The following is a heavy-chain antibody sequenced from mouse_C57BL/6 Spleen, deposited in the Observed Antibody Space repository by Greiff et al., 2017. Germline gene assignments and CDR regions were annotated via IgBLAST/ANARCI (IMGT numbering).Heavy chain of an antibody. V-gene: IGHV1-69*01. D-gene: IGHD4-1*01. J-gene: IGHJ2*01. CDR2: IDPSDSYT. CDR1: GYTFTSYW. CDR3: AGAGTDFDY. Sequence: VQLQQSGAELVMPGASVKLSCKASGYTFTSYWMHWVKQRPGQGLEWIGEIDPSDSYTNYNQKFKGKSTLTVDKSSSTAYMQLSSLTSEDSAVYYCAGAGTDFDYWGQGTTLTVSS.